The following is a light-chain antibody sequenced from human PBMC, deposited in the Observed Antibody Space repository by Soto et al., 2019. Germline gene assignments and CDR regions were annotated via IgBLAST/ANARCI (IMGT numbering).Light chain of an antibody. CDR2: DAS. V-gene: IGKV1-33*01. J-gene: IGKJ4*01. CDR1: QDISNY. CDR3: QQYDNLLT. Sequence: DIQMTQSPSSXSASVGDRVTITCQASQDISNYLNWYQQKPGKAPKLLIYDASNLETGVPSRFSGSGSGTDFTFTISSLQPEDIATYYCQQYDNLLTFGGGTKVESK.